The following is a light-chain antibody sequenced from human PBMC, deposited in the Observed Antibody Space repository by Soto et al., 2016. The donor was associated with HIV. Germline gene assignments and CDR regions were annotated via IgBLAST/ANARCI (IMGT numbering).Light chain of an antibody. J-gene: IGLJ2*01. CDR2: DER. CDR1: NIGSKS. CDR3: QLWASEVV. Sequence: SYELTQPPSVSVAPGKTANITCGGDNIGSKSVHWYQQKPGQAPVLVVYDERDRPSGIPERFSGSNSGNTATLTISRVEAGDEADYYCQLWASEVVFGGGTKLTVL. V-gene: IGLV3-21*03.